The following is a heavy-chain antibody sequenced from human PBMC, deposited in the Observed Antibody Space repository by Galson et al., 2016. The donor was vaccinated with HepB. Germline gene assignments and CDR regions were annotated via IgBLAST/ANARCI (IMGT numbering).Heavy chain of an antibody. V-gene: IGHV1-69*13. CDR2: IIPIFGAA. CDR3: ARDILHCNNGVGYGYFYGMEV. J-gene: IGHJ6*02. CDR1: GGTFSSSA. Sequence: SVKVSCKASGGTFSSSAISWVRQAPGQGLEWMGGIIPIFGAANYAQKFQGRVTITADESTSTAHMELSSLRSDDTAVYYCARDILHCNNGVGYGYFYGMEVWGQGTTVTVAS. D-gene: IGHD2-8*01.